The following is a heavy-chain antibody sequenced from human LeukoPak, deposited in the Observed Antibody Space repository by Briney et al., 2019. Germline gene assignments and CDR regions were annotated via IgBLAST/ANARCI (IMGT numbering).Heavy chain of an antibody. Sequence: ASVKVSCKASGGTFSSYAISWVRQAPGQGLEWMGGIIPIFGTANYAQEFQGRVTITADESTSTAYMELSSLRSEDTAVYYCASPLNGDSANWFDPWGQGTLVTVSS. CDR3: ASPLNGDSANWFDP. D-gene: IGHD4-17*01. J-gene: IGHJ5*02. CDR1: GGTFSSYA. CDR2: IIPIFGTA. V-gene: IGHV1-69*13.